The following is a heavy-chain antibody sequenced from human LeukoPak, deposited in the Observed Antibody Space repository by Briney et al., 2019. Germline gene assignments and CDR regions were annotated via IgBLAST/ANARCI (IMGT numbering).Heavy chain of an antibody. CDR2: INPSGGST. CDR1: GYTFTSYY. V-gene: IGHV1-46*01. D-gene: IGHD5-18*01. CDR3: ARDWAGIQLWSGYFDY. J-gene: IGHJ4*02. Sequence: ASVKVSCKASGYTFTSYYMHWMRQAPGQGLEWMGIINPSGGSTSYAQKFQGRVAMTRDTSTSTVYMELSSLRSEDTAVYYCARDWAGIQLWSGYFDYWGQGTLVTVSS.